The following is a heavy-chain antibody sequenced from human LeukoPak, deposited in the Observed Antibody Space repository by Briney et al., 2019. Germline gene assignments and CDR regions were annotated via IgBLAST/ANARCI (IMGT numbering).Heavy chain of an antibody. CDR3: AKDHYDSSGYYHDY. V-gene: IGHV3-23*01. D-gene: IGHD3-22*01. CDR1: GFTFSSYA. Sequence: GGSLRLSCAACGFTFSSYAMSWVRQAPGKGLEWVSAISGSGGSTYYADSVKGRFTISRDNSKNTLYLQMNSLRAEDTAVYYCAKDHYDSSGYYHDYWGQGTLVTVSS. CDR2: ISGSGGST. J-gene: IGHJ4*02.